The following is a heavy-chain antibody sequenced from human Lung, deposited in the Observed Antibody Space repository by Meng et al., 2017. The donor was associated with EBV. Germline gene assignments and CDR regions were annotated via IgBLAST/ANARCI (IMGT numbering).Heavy chain of an antibody. V-gene: IGHV7-4-1*02. CDR2: MNTKTGNP. CDR3: ARDDNGAPDY. J-gene: IGHJ4*02. D-gene: IGHD1-14*01. Sequence: QWGQCGAELKKPGASVKVSCKASGYTFTRHAINWVRQAPGQGLEWMGWMNTKTGNPTYAQGFTGRFVFSLDTSVSTAYLQISSLKAEDTAMYYCARDDNGAPDYWGQGTLVTVSS. CDR1: GYTFTRHA.